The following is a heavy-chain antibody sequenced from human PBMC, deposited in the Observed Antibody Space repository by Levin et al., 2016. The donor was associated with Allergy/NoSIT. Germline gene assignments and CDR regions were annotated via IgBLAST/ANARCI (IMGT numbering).Heavy chain of an antibody. V-gene: IGHV3-21*04. CDR3: SLSPGQYDSGMDV. CDR1: GFSFSSYT. J-gene: IGHJ6*02. D-gene: IGHD4-11*01. Sequence: GESLKISCEASGFSFSSYTMKWVRQAPGKGLEWVSSITKSSTYIYYADSVQGRFTISRDNAKSSLYLQMDSLRDADTAVYYCSLSPGQYDSGMDVWGQGTTVTVS. CDR2: ITKSSTYI.